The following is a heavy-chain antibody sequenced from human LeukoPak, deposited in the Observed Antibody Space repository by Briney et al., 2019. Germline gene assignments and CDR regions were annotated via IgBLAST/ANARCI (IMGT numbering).Heavy chain of an antibody. D-gene: IGHD3-16*01. V-gene: IGHV3-7*01. Sequence: PGGSLRLSCAASGFTFSSYWMSWVRQAPGKGLEWVANIKQDGSEKYYVDSMKGRFTISRDNAKNSLYLQINSLRAEDTAVYDCAGGARGYNWYFDLWGRATLVTVSS. J-gene: IGHJ2*01. CDR3: AGGARGYNWYFDL. CDR2: IKQDGSEK. CDR1: GFTFSSYW.